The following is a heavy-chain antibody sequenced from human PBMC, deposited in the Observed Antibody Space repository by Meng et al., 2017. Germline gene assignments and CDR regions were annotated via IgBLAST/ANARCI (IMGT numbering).Heavy chain of an antibody. CDR1: GITFSSTG. V-gene: IGHV3-33*06. CDR3: AQGAVAGSGGGNWFDP. J-gene: IGHJ5*02. Sequence: GCGGGEVQPGRASTISLGASGITFSSTGMHWVRQAPGKGLEWVAVIWNDGSYKNHADSVKGRFTISRDNSKNTLYLQMNSLRAEDTAMYYCAQGAVAGSGGGNWFDPWGQGTLVTVSS. D-gene: IGHD6-19*01. CDR2: IWNDGSYK.